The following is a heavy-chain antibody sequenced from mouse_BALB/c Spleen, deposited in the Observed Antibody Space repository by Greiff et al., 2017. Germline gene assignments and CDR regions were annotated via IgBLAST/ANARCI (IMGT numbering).Heavy chain of an antibody. CDR2: IWSGGST. CDR1: GFSLTSYG. J-gene: IGHJ1*01. CDR3: ARGCGNYDWWYFDV. D-gene: IGHD2-1*01. Sequence: VQLQQSGPGLVQPSQSLSITCTVSGFSLTSYGVHWVRQSPGKGLEWLGVIWSGGSTDYNAAFISRLSISKDNSKSQVFFKMNSLQANDTAIYYCARGCGNYDWWYFDVWGAGTTVTVSS. V-gene: IGHV2-2*02.